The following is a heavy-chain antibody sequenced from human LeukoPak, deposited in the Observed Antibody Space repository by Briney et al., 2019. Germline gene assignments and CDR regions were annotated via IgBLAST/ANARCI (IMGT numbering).Heavy chain of an antibody. D-gene: IGHD2/OR15-2a*01. J-gene: IGHJ4*02. Sequence: ASVKVSCKASGGTFSSYAISWVRQAPGQGLEWMGGIIPIFGTANYAQKFQGRVTITADESTSTAYMELSSLRSEDTAVYYCAREEDNADEYLREDYWGQGTLVTVSS. CDR3: AREEDNADEYLREDY. CDR1: GGTFSSYA. CDR2: IIPIFGTA. V-gene: IGHV1-69*13.